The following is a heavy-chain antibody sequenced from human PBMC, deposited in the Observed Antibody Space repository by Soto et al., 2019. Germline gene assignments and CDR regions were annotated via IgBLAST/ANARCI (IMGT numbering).Heavy chain of an antibody. Sequence: SETLSLTCTVSGGSISSSSYYWGWIRQPPGKGLEWIGSIYYSGSTYYNPSLKSRVTISVDTSKNQFSLKLSSVTAADTAVYYCAREYYSAQYGMDVWGQGTTVTVSS. V-gene: IGHV4-39*02. CDR2: IYYSGST. J-gene: IGHJ6*02. CDR3: AREYYSAQYGMDV. CDR1: GGSISSSSYY. D-gene: IGHD4-4*01.